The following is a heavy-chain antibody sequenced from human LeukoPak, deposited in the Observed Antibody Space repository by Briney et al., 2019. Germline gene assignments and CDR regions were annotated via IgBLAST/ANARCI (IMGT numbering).Heavy chain of an antibody. CDR3: ARVVIMVRGVIAYDAFDI. Sequence: SQTLSLTCTVSGGSISSGSYYWSWVRQPAGKGLEWIGRIYTSGSTNYNPSLKSRVTISVDTSKNQFSLKLSSVTAADTAVYYCARVVIMVRGVIAYDAFDIWGQGTMVTVSP. J-gene: IGHJ3*02. V-gene: IGHV4-61*02. CDR1: GGSISSGSYY. CDR2: IYTSGST. D-gene: IGHD3-10*01.